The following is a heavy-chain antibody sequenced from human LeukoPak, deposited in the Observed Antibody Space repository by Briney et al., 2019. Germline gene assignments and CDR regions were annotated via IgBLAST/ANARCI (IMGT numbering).Heavy chain of an antibody. J-gene: IGHJ5*02. CDR2: INHRGGT. V-gene: IGHV4-34*01. Sequence: SETLSLTSAVDGGSFSGYYWSRIRQPPGKGQNWIGEINHRGGTNDHPSLESRVTISVDTSKNHFYLKLSSVTAADTAVYYCARGGILTGYYKYNWFDPWGQGTLVTVSS. CDR3: ARGGILTGYYKYNWFDP. CDR1: GGSFSGYY. D-gene: IGHD3-9*01.